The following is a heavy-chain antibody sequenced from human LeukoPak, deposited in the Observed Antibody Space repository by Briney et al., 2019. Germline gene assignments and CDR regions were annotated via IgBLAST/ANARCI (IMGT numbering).Heavy chain of an antibody. CDR2: IFHSGTT. Sequence: SETLSLTCTVSGGSISSYYWGWIRQPPGRGLEWIGSIFHSGTTYHNPSHKSRVTISVDTSKNQFSLKLSSVTAADTAVYYCARSLYSTSWYRGNDYWGQGTLVTVSS. D-gene: IGHD6-13*01. V-gene: IGHV4-38-2*02. CDR1: GGSISSYY. CDR3: ARSLYSTSWYRGNDY. J-gene: IGHJ4*02.